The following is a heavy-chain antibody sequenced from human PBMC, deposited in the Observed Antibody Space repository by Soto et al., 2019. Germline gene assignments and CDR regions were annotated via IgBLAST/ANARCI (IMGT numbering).Heavy chain of an antibody. CDR1: GYAFTSYY. V-gene: IGHV1-46*01. Sequence: ASVKVSCKASGYAFTSYYMHWVRQAPGQGLEWMGIINPSGGSTSYAQKFQGRVTMTRDTSTSTVYMELSSLRSEDTAVYYCARDPGRGIVDRHIVGPNYYGMDVWGQGTTVTVSS. J-gene: IGHJ6*02. D-gene: IGHD2-21*01. CDR2: INPSGGST. CDR3: ARDPGRGIVDRHIVGPNYYGMDV.